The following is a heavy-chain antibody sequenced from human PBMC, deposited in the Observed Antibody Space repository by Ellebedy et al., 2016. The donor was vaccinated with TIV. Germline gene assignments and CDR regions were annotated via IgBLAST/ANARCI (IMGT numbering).Heavy chain of an antibody. CDR1: GFTFSSYG. V-gene: IGHV3-30*03. Sequence: PGGSLRLSCAASGFTFSSYGMHRVRQAPGKGLEWVAVISYDGSNKYYADSVKGRFTISRDNSKNTVFLQMNSLRAEETAVYFCTRGKARTGYQYGMDLWGQGTTVAVSS. CDR2: ISYDGSNK. J-gene: IGHJ6*02. D-gene: IGHD6-13*01. CDR3: TRGKARTGYQYGMDL.